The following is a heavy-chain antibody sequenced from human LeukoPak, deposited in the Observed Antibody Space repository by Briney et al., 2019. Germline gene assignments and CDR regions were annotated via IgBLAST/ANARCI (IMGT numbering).Heavy chain of an antibody. D-gene: IGHD2-2*02. Sequence: ASVKVSCKASGYTFTSYGISWVRQAPGQGLEWMGWISAYNGNTNYAQKLQGRVTMTTDTSTSTAYMELRSLRSDDTAVYYCARDTRCSSTSRYTSSYGMDVWGQGTTVTVSS. CDR2: ISAYNGNT. J-gene: IGHJ6*02. V-gene: IGHV1-18*01. CDR1: GYTFTSYG. CDR3: ARDTRCSSTSRYTSSYGMDV.